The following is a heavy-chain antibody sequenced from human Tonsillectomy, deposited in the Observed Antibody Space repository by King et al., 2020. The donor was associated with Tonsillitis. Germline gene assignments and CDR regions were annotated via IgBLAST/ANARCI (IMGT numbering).Heavy chain of an antibody. CDR1: GYSFTNYW. V-gene: IGHV5-51*01. Sequence: QLVQSGAEVKKPGESLKISCKGSGYSFTNYWIGWVRQMPGKGLEWMGIIYPGDSNTRYSPSFQAQVTITADKSISTAYLQWSSLKASDTAMYYCARWGITIFGEVIAFDYWGQGTLVTVAS. CDR3: ARWGITIFGEVIAFDY. D-gene: IGHD3-3*01. CDR2: IYPGDSNT. J-gene: IGHJ4*02.